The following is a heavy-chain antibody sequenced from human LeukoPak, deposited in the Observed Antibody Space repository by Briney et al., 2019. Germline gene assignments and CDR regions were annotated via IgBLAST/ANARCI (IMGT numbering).Heavy chain of an antibody. J-gene: IGHJ6*02. CDR2: MKPNSGNT. D-gene: IGHD7-27*01. CDR3: ARGWGYGMDV. CDR1: GYTFTGYD. Sequence: ASVKLSCKASGYTFTGYDINWGRERTGQGHEWMGWMKPNSGNTGYAQKFDGRVTITTNTSIRTAYMELSSLKSEDTAVYYCARGWGYGMDVWGQGTTVTVSS. V-gene: IGHV1-8*01.